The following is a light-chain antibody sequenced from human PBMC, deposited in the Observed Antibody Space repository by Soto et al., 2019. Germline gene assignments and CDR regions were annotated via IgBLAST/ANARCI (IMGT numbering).Light chain of an antibody. J-gene: IGKJ1*01. Sequence: EIVLTQSPGTLSLSPGERATLSCRASQSISSNLAWYQQKPGQAPRLLSYAASTRATGIPARFSGSGSGTEFTLTISSLQSEDFAVYYCQQYYNWPRTFGQGTKVDIK. CDR1: QSISSN. V-gene: IGKV3-15*01. CDR3: QQYYNWPRT. CDR2: AAS.